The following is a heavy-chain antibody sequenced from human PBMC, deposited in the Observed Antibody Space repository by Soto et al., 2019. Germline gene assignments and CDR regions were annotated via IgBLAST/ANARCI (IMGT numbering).Heavy chain of an antibody. D-gene: IGHD2-15*01. CDR2: VYPRDSDT. CDR1: GYIFIDYW. CDR3: ASTELTVYSINFNS. J-gene: IGHJ4*02. V-gene: IGHV5-51*01. Sequence: LGAYLKISCKASGYIFIDYWIGWVRQMPGKGLEWMGIVYPRDSDTRYSPSFQGQVTISADRSTGTAFLQWRSLKASDTALYYWASTELTVYSINFNSWGQGTRVTVSS.